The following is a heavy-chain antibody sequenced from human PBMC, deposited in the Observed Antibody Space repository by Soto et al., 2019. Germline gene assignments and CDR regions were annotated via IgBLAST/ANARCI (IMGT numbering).Heavy chain of an antibody. J-gene: IGHJ5*02. Sequence: SETLSLTCAVSGGSISSGGYSWSWIRQPPGKGLEWIGYIYYAGTTTYNPSLKSRVAISLETSKSQFSLTLTSVTPSDTAVYFCARLAAYYQSLDPWGQGALVTLSS. CDR1: GGSISSGGYS. CDR2: IYYAGTT. CDR3: ARLAAYYQSLDP. D-gene: IGHD2-21*01. V-gene: IGHV4-61*08.